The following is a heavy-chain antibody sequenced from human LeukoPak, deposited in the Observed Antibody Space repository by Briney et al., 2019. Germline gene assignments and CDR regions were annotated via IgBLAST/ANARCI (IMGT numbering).Heavy chain of an antibody. V-gene: IGHV3-48*04. Sequence: GGSLRLSCAASGFAFSSYSMNWVRQVPGKGLECVSYISSSSSTIYYADSVKGRFTISRDNAKNSLYLQMNSLRAEDTAVYYCARDGYCSGSSCYSTTDYWGQGTLVTVSS. J-gene: IGHJ4*02. CDR3: ARDGYCSGSSCYSTTDY. CDR1: GFAFSSYS. D-gene: IGHD2-15*01. CDR2: ISSSSSTI.